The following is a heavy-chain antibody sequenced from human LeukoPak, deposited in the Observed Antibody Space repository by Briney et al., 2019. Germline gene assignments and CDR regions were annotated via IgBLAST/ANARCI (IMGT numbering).Heavy chain of an antibody. CDR1: GFTFSTYE. CDR3: ARDYLVGGTDAFDI. J-gene: IGHJ3*02. D-gene: IGHD1-1*01. CDR2: IGGGGSTI. Sequence: HPGGSLRLSCAASGFTFSTYEMNWVRQAPGKGLEWVSYIGGGGSTIYYADSVKGRFTISRDNAKNSLYLQMNRLRGEDTGVYYCARDYLVGGTDAFDIWGQGTMVTVSS. V-gene: IGHV3-48*03.